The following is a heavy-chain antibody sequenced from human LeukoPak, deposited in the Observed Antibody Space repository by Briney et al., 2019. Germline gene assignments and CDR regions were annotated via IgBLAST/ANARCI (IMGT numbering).Heavy chain of an antibody. J-gene: IGHJ6*02. CDR1: GDSVASIIVA. V-gene: IGHV6-1*01. CDR3: ALARSEYHYGMDV. CDR2: TYYRSKWYY. Sequence: SQTRALTCVISGDSVASIIVAWNWIRQSPSRGLEWLGRTYYRSKWYYEYAVSVKGRININPDPSKNQFSLQLNSVTPEDTAVYYCALARSEYHYGMDVWGQGTTVTVSS.